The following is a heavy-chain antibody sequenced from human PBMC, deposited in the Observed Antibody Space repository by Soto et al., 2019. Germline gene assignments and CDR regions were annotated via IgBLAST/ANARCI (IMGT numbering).Heavy chain of an antibody. CDR2: ISGSEDRT. J-gene: IGHJ4*02. V-gene: IGHV3-23*01. CDR1: GFSLRDHA. CDR3: GRTYTGG. D-gene: IGHD3-10*01. Sequence: LKSWGGVVQPGESLRLSWAASGFSLRDHALSWVRQAPGGGLEGVSGISGSEDRTNYADFVRGRFIISKDRAKNTLYLDMSGLRVDDTAVYFCGRTYTGGWGQGTLVTVSS.